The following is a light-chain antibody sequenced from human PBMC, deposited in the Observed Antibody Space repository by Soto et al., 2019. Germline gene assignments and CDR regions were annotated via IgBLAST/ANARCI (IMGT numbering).Light chain of an antibody. J-gene: IGLJ2*01. CDR3: SSYTSTSTRVV. V-gene: IGLV1-40*01. CDR1: SSNIGAGYD. CDR2: VNI. Sequence: QPVLTQPPSVSGAPGQRVTISCTGDSSNIGAGYDVHWYQQLPGTAPKLLIYVNINRPSGVPDRFSASRSDSSASLAITGLQAEDEADYYCSSYTSTSTRVVFGGGTKLTVL.